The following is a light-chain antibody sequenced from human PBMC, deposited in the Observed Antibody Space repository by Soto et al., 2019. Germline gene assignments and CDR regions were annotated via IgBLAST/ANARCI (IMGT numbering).Light chain of an antibody. Sequence: DIQMTQSPSTLSASVGDRVTIPCRASQSISSWLAWYQQKPGKAPKLLIYEASSSEIGVPPRFSGSGFGTEFTLTISSLQPEDSATYYCQYYKEHSTFGQGTRLEIK. CDR1: QSISSW. J-gene: IGKJ1*01. CDR3: QYYKEHST. CDR2: EAS. V-gene: IGKV1-5*03.